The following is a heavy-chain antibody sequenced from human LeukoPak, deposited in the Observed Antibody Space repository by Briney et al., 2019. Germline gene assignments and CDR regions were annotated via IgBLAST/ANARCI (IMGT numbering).Heavy chain of an antibody. Sequence: GSLRLSCAASGFTFSSYWMSWVRQPPGKGLEWIGEINHSGSTNYNPSLKSRVTISVDTSKNQFSLKLSSVTAADTAVYYCARGVRYFDWLSSLYYFDYWGQGTLVTVSS. CDR2: INHSGST. D-gene: IGHD3-9*01. J-gene: IGHJ4*02. CDR3: ARGVRYFDWLSSLYYFDY. V-gene: IGHV4-34*01. CDR1: GFTFSSYW.